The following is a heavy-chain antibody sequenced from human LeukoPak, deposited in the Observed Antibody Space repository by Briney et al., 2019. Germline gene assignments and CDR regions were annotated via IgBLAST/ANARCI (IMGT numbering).Heavy chain of an antibody. CDR3: TRYSEFGNWDFDY. Sequence: ASVKVSCKASGYTFTSYAMNWVRQAPGQGLEWMGWINTNTGNPTYAQGLTGRFVFSLDTSVSTAYLQISSLKAEDTAVYYCTRYSEFGNWDFDYWGQGTLVTVSS. V-gene: IGHV7-4-1*02. CDR2: INTNTGNP. J-gene: IGHJ4*02. D-gene: IGHD7-27*01. CDR1: GYTFTSYA.